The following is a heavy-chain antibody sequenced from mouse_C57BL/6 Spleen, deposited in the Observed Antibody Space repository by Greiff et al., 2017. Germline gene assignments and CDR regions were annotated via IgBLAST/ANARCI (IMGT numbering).Heavy chain of an antibody. CDR2: ISDGGSYT. V-gene: IGHV5-4*03. D-gene: IGHD2-4*01. CDR3: ANHYDYDERCYFDV. CDR1: GFTFSSYA. J-gene: IGHJ1*03. Sequence: EVKLVESGGGLVKPGGSLKLSCAASGFTFSSYAMSWVRQTPEKRLEWVATISDGGSYTYYPDNVKGRFTIPRDNAKNNLYLQMSHLKSEDTAMYYCANHYDYDERCYFDVWGTGTTVTVSS.